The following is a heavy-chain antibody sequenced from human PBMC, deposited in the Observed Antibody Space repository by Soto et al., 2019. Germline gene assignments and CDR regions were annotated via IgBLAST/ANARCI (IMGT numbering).Heavy chain of an antibody. CDR1: GFLVNSAY. Sequence: EVQLVESGGGLIPPGGSLRLSCAASGFLVNSAYMTWVRQAQGKGLEWLSMINSDGSTLYAESVKGRFTISRDNSKNRLDLQMNSLRAEDTAMYYCARSGYSFAWGYWGQGTLVIVTS. V-gene: IGHV3-53*01. CDR2: INSDGST. J-gene: IGHJ4*02. D-gene: IGHD5-18*01. CDR3: ARSGYSFAWGY.